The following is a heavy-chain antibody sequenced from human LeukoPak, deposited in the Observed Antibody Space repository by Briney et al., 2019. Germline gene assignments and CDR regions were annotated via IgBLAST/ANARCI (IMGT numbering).Heavy chain of an antibody. CDR2: IKEDGSEK. J-gene: IGHJ4*02. D-gene: IGHD3-10*01. V-gene: IGHV3-7*01. Sequence: GGALRLSCAPSVFTFSSYWMSWVRQAPGKGLEWVANIKEDGSEKYYVDSVKGRFTISRDNAKNSLYLQMNSLRAEDTAVYYCARLQYYHFDCWGQGTLVTVSS. CDR3: ARLQYYHFDC. CDR1: VFTFSSYW.